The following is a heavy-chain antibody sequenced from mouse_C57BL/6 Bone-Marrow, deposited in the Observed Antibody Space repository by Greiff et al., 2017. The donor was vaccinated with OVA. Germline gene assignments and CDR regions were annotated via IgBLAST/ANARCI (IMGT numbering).Heavy chain of an antibody. CDR1: GFTFSSYA. D-gene: IGHD2-4*01. V-gene: IGHV5-4*01. Sequence: EVQLVESGGGLVKPGGSLKLSCAASGFTFSSYAMSWVRQTPEKRLEWVATISDGGSYTYYPDNVKGRFTISRDNAKNNLYLQMSHLKSEDTAMYYCARGYDYDFDYWGQGTTLTVSS. J-gene: IGHJ2*01. CDR3: ARGYDYDFDY. CDR2: ISDGGSYT.